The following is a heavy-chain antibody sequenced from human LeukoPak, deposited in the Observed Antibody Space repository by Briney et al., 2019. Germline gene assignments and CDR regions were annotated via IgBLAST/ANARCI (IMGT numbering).Heavy chain of an antibody. CDR3: ARRGMYYYGSRYFDY. J-gene: IGHJ4*02. Sequence: SETLSLTCAVHGGSFSGYYWSWIRQPPGEGLEWIGEINHSGSTNYNPSLKSRVTISVDTSKNQFSLKLSSVTAADTAVYYCARRGMYYYGSRYFDYWGQGTLVTVSS. CDR2: INHSGST. D-gene: IGHD3-10*01. V-gene: IGHV4-34*01. CDR1: GGSFSGYY.